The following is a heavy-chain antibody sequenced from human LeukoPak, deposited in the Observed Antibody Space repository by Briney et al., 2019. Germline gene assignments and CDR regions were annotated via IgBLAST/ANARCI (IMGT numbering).Heavy chain of an antibody. CDR2: INTNTGQP. D-gene: IGHD6-13*01. CDR1: GYRLATYA. V-gene: IGHV7-4-1*02. Sequence: ASVKVSCKTSGYRLATYAITWVRQAPGQGLEWMGRINTNTGQPAYAQGFTGRFVFSLDTSVTTAYLQITSLKTEDTAVYYCARWVAAADPWGQGTLVTVSS. J-gene: IGHJ5*02. CDR3: ARWVAAADP.